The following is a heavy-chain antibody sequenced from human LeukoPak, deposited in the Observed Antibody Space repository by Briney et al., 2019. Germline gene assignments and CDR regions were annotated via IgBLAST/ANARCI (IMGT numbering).Heavy chain of an antibody. Sequence: PGVSLRLSCAASGFTFNNYAMSWVPQAPRKGLEWVSGFSATGGSTYYTDSTDSVKAWFTISRDNSKYTLYLQMNSLRAEDTAVYYCAKEENYYGGSGYPPFFDFWGQGTLVTVSS. CDR1: GFTFNNYA. D-gene: IGHD3-22*01. J-gene: IGHJ4*02. V-gene: IGHV3-23*01. CDR2: FSATGGST. CDR3: AKEENYYGGSGYPPFFDF.